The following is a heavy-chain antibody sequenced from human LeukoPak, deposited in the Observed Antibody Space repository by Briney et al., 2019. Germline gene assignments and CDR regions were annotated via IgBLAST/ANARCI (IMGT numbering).Heavy chain of an antibody. D-gene: IGHD3-3*01. V-gene: IGHV1-69*05. Sequence: SVKVSCKASGGTFSSYAISWVRQAPGQGLEWMGGIIPIFGTANYAQKFQGRVTITTDESTSTAYMELSSLRFEDTAVYYCASLADSITIFGVASPAEYFQHWGQGTLVTVSS. CDR3: ASLADSITIFGVASPAEYFQH. J-gene: IGHJ1*01. CDR2: IIPIFGTA. CDR1: GGTFSSYA.